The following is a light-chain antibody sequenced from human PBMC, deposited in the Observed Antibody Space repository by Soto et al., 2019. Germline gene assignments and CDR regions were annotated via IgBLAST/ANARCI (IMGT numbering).Light chain of an antibody. CDR1: SSDVVGYNY. J-gene: IGLJ1*01. CDR3: SSYTSSSTLSTYV. CDR2: DVS. Sequence: QSALTQPASVSGSPGQSTTISCTGTSSDVVGYNYVSWYQHHPGKAPKLMIYDVSNRPSGVSNRFSGSKSGNTASLIISGLQAEDEADYYCSSYTSSSTLSTYVFGTGTKVTVL. V-gene: IGLV2-14*03.